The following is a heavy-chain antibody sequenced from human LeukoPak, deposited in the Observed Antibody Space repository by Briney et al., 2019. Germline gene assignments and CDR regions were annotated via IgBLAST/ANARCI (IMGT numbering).Heavy chain of an antibody. CDR1: GGTFSLYA. CDR3: AKAFAYGDWYFDL. V-gene: IGHV1-69*04. Sequence: SGKLCCKASGGTFSLYAISWVREAPGQGQGWMGGIIPILGVANYAQKFQGRGTMTRDTSTTTVYMELSRLSADDTAIYSCAKAFAYGDWYFDLWGRGSPVTVSS. D-gene: IGHD4-17*01. J-gene: IGHJ2*01. CDR2: IIPILGVA.